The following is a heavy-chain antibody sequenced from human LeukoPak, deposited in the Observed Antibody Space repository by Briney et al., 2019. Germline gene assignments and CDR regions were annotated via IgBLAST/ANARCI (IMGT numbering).Heavy chain of an antibody. Sequence: SETLSLTCTVSGGSISSYYWSWIRQPPGKGLEWIGYIYYSGTTNYNPSLKSRVTISVDTSKNQFSLKLSSVTAADTAVYYCARVKGIAAAGTFFDYWGQGTLVTVSS. CDR2: IYYSGTT. J-gene: IGHJ4*02. V-gene: IGHV4-59*01. CDR1: GGSISSYY. CDR3: ARVKGIAAAGTFFDY. D-gene: IGHD6-13*01.